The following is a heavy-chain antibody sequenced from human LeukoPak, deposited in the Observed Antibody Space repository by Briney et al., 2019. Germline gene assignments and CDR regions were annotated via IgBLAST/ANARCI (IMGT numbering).Heavy chain of an antibody. Sequence: GASVKVSCKASGYTFTSYYMHWVRQAPGQGLEWMGIINPSGGSTSYAQKFQGRVTMTRDTSTSTVYMELSSLRSEDTAVYYCARGVIVGATPYYYYMDVWGKGTTVTVSS. J-gene: IGHJ6*03. CDR2: INPSGGST. CDR1: GYTFTSYY. V-gene: IGHV1-46*01. CDR3: ARGVIVGATPYYYYMDV. D-gene: IGHD1-26*01.